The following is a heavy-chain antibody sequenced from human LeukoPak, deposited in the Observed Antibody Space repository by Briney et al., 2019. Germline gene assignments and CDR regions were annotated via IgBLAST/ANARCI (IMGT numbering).Heavy chain of an antibody. V-gene: IGHV3-7*01. D-gene: IGHD1-14*01. CDR2: IRQDGDQT. CDR3: AKDLASTGALDL. CDR1: GFTFSAYW. J-gene: IGHJ4*02. Sequence: GGSLRLSCAASGFTFSAYWMHWVRQAPGKGLEWLADIRQDGDQTYYADSVKGRFTISRDNAKNSLYLQLNSLRAEGTAVYYCAKDLASTGALDLWGQGTLVTVSS.